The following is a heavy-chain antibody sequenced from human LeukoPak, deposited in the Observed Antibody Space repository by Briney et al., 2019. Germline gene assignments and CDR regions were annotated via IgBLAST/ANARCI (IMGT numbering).Heavy chain of an antibody. V-gene: IGHV1-18*01. J-gene: IGHJ4*02. CDR2: ISAYNGNT. Sequence: ASVKVSCKASGYTFTSYDINWVRQAPGQGLEWMGWISAYNGNTNYAQKLQGRVTMTTDTSTSTAYMELRSLRSDDTAVYYCARDSWRGRPSHFDYWGQGTLVTVSS. CDR3: ARDSWRGRPSHFDY. D-gene: IGHD3-3*01. CDR1: GYTFTSYD.